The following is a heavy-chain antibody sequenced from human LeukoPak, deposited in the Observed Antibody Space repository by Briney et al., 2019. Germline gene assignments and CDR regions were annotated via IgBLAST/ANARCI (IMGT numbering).Heavy chain of an antibody. D-gene: IGHD6-6*01. Sequence: SETLSLTCTVSGGSISSYYWSWIRQPPGKGLEWIGYIYYSGSTNYNPSLKSRVTISVDTSKNQFSLKLSSVTAADTAVYYCARVVAARRGFDYWGQGTLVTVSS. J-gene: IGHJ4*02. CDR1: GGSISSYY. CDR3: ARVVAARRGFDY. V-gene: IGHV4-59*01. CDR2: IYYSGST.